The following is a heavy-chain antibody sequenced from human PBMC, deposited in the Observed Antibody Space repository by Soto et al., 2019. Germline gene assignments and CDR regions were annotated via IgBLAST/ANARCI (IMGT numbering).Heavy chain of an antibody. CDR1: GFTFSSYS. CDR3: AKAWEVNWFDP. J-gene: IGHJ5*02. D-gene: IGHD1-26*01. V-gene: IGHV3-21*01. Sequence: GGSLRLSCAASGFTFSSYSMNWVRQAPGKGLEWVSSISSSSSYIYYADSVKGRFTISRDNAKNTLYLQMNSLRADDTAVYYCAKAWEVNWFDPWGQGTLVTVSS. CDR2: ISSSSSYI.